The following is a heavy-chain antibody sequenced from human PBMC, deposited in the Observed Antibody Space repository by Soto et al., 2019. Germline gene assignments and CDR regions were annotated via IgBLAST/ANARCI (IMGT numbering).Heavy chain of an antibody. J-gene: IGHJ6*02. V-gene: IGHV1-2*02. Sequence: GXSVKVSCKASGYTFTGYYMHWVRQAPGQGLEWMGWINPNSGGTNYAQKFQGRVTMTRDTSISTAYMELRRLRSDDTAVYYCARGSGYGAYYYYGMDVWGQGTTVTVSS. CDR3: ARGSGYGAYYYYGMDV. CDR2: INPNSGGT. CDR1: GYTFTGYY. D-gene: IGHD5-12*01.